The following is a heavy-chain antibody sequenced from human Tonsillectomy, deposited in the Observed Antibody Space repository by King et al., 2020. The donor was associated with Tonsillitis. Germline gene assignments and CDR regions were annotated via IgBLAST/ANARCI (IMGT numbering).Heavy chain of an antibody. J-gene: IGHJ4*02. Sequence: VQLVESGGGLVQPGGSLRLSCAASGFTFRYYAMTWVRQAPGKGLEWVSGIGGSGRSTYYADSVKGRFTISRDNSNNTLYLQMNRLTAEDTAVYYCAKEYSGGWSLDYWGQGTLVTVSS. D-gene: IGHD6-19*01. CDR2: IGGSGRST. V-gene: IGHV3-23*04. CDR3: AKEYSGGWSLDY. CDR1: GFTFRYYA.